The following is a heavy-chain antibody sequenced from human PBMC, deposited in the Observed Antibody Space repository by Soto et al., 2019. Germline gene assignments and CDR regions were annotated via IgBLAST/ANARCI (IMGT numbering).Heavy chain of an antibody. D-gene: IGHD1-26*01. CDR1: GGSISNGGYY. V-gene: IGHV4-31*03. CDR2: IYYSGST. J-gene: IGHJ4*02. CDR3: ARIHNGYSGSYYLDY. Sequence: PSGTLSLTCTVSGGSISNGGYYWSWIRQHPGKGLEWIGYIYYSGSTYYNPSLKSRVTISVDTSKNQFSLKLSSVTAADTAVYYCARIHNGYSGSYYLDYWGQGTLVTVSS.